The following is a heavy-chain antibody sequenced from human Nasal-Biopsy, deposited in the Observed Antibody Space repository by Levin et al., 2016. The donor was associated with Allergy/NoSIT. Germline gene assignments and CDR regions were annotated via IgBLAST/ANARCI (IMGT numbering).Heavy chain of an antibody. CDR2: SIPVVAMS. CDR1: GFTFTSYT. CDR3: TRGVSGASGTFEY. J-gene: IGHJ4*02. V-gene: IGHV1-69*02. D-gene: IGHD2-15*01. Sequence: SVKVSCKASGFTFTSYTFSWVRQAPGQGLEWLGRSIPVVAMSEYAQNFQGRVTITADKSTSTVYMELTSLRSEDTAVYFCTRGVSGASGTFEYWGQGTLVTVSS.